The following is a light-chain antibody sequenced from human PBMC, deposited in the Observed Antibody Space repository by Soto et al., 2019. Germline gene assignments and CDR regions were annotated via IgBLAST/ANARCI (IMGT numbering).Light chain of an antibody. J-gene: IGKJ4*01. Sequence: DIQMTQSPSTLSGSVGDRVTLTCRASQTISSWLAWYQQKPGKAPKLLIYKSSTLKSGVPSRFSGSGSGTDFTLTISSLQPEDFATYYCQQSYSTPLTFGGGTKGDIK. CDR3: QQSYSTPLT. CDR2: KSS. CDR1: QTISSW. V-gene: IGKV1-5*03.